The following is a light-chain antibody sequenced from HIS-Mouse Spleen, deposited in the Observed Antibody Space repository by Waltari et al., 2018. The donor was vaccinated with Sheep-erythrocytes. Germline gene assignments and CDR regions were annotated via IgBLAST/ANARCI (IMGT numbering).Light chain of an antibody. CDR1: QSLLHSNGYNY. CDR2: LGS. J-gene: IGKJ1*01. CDR3: MQALQTPRT. Sequence: DIVMTQSPLSLPVTPGEPASISCRSSQSLLHSNGYNYLDWYLQKPGQSPQPLIYLGSNRASGVPYRFRGSGSGTDFTLKISRVEAEDVGVYYCMQALQTPRTFGQGTKVEIK. V-gene: IGKV2-28*01.